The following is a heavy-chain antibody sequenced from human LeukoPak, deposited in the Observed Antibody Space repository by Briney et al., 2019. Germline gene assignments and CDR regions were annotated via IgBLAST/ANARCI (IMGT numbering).Heavy chain of an antibody. D-gene: IGHD4-11*01. CDR1: GGSISSGDYY. Sequence: PSQTLSLTCTVSGGSISSGDYYWSWIRQPPGKGLEWIGSIYYSGSTYYNPSLKSRVTISVDTSKNQFSLKLSSVTAADTAVYYCARSGRQMTTVTTDWFDPWGQGTLVTVSS. CDR3: ARSGRQMTTVTTDWFDP. J-gene: IGHJ5*02. V-gene: IGHV4-39*01. CDR2: IYYSGST.